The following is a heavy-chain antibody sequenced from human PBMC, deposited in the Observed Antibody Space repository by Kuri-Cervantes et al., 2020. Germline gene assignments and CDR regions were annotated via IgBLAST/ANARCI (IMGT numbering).Heavy chain of an antibody. J-gene: IGHJ4*02. Sequence: ESLKISCAVSGYSISGGYYWGWIRQPPGKGLEWIGSIYHSGSTYYNPSLKSRVTISVDTSKNQFSLKLSSVTAADTAVYYCARLGGNWAGDYWGQGTLVTVSS. CDR3: ARLGGNWAGDY. V-gene: IGHV4-38-2*01. CDR1: GYSISGGYY. D-gene: IGHD7-27*01. CDR2: IYHSGST.